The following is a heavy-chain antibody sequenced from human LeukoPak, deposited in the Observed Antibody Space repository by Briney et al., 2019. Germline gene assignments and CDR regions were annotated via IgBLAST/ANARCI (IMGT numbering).Heavy chain of an antibody. CDR3: AREAKVGSSLYFDY. Sequence: GGSLRLSCAASGFTFSSFSINWVRQAPGKGLEWVSSISSSSSNIYYADSARGRFTISRDNAKNSLYLQMDSLRVEDTALYYCAREAKVGSSLYFDYWGQGTLVTVSS. J-gene: IGHJ4*02. CDR1: GFTFSSFS. V-gene: IGHV3-21*01. D-gene: IGHD6-6*01. CDR2: ISSSSSNI.